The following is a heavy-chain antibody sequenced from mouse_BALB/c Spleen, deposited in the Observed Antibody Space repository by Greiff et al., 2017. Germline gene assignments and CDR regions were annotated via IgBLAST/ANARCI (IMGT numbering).Heavy chain of an antibody. J-gene: IGHJ4*01. D-gene: IGHD2-3*01. CDR3: AGDGYYAMGY. CDR2: IDPANGNT. CDR1: GFNIKDTY. Sequence: EVKVVESGAELVKPGASVKLSCTASGFNIKDTYMHWVKQRPEQGLEWIGRIDPANGNTKYDPKFQGKATITADTSSNTAYLQRSSLTSEDTAVYYGAGDGYYAMGYWGEGTSVTGSS. V-gene: IGHV14-3*02.